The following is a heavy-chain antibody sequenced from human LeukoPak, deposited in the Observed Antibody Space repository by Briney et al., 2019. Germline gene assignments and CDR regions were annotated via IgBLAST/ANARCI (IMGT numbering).Heavy chain of an antibody. CDR3: ARVVPGAMSADY. CDR1: GFTFSDYY. D-gene: IGHD2-2*01. J-gene: IGHJ4*02. V-gene: IGHV3-11*05. CDR2: ISSGSGYT. Sequence: GGSLRLSCAASGFTFSDYYMNWIRQAPGKGLEWVSYISSGSGYTHYADSVKGRFTISRDNAENSLYLQMNSLRAEDTAVYYCARVVPGAMSADYWGQGTLVTISS.